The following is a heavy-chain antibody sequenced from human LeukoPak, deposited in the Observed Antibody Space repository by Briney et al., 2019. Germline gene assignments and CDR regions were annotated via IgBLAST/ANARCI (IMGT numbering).Heavy chain of an antibody. D-gene: IGHD3-22*01. CDR2: IYYSGST. CDR1: GYSISSGYY. J-gene: IGHJ4*02. CDR3: AIGPGNYYDSSGYFDY. Sequence: SETLSLTCTVSGYSISSGYYWGWIRPPPGEGLEWIGSIYYSGSTYYNPSIKSRVTISVDTSKNQFSLKPSSVTAADTAVYYCAIGPGNYYDSSGYFDYWGQGTLVTVSS. V-gene: IGHV4-38-2*02.